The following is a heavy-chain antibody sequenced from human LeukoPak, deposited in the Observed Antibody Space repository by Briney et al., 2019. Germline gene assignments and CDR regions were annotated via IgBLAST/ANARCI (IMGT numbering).Heavy chain of an antibody. CDR2: IYSGGST. CDR3: SSSSPTSYTDY. D-gene: IGHD6-13*01. J-gene: IGHJ4*02. Sequence: GGSLRLSCAASGFSVGSNYMTWIRQAPGKGLECGSVIYSGGSTYYADSVKGRFTISRHNTKNTLYLQMNSLRAEDTAVYYCSSSSPTSYTDYWGQGTLVTVSS. V-gene: IGHV3-53*04. CDR1: GFSVGSNY.